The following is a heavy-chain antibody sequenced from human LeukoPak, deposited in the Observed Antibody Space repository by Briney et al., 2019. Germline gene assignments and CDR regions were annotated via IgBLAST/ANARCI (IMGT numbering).Heavy chain of an antibody. CDR3: ARLDYYDSKYYFDY. Sequence: PSQTLSLTCTVSSGSISTSLYYCGWIRQPPGKCLEWIGSIYYSGTTYYNPSLRSRVTISIDTSKNQFSLKLRSVTAADTAVYYCARLDYYDSKYYFDYWGQGTLVTVSS. J-gene: IGHJ4*02. D-gene: IGHD3-22*01. V-gene: IGHV4-39*01. CDR1: SGSISTSLYY. CDR2: IYYSGTT.